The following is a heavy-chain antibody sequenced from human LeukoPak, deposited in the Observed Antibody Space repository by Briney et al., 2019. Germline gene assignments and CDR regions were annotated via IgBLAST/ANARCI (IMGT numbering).Heavy chain of an antibody. V-gene: IGHV1-46*01. D-gene: IGHD2-2*01. Sequence: GASVKLSCKASGYTFTSHYMHCVRQAPGQGLEWMGVINPSGGSTSYAQKFQGRVTMTRDTSTSTVYTELSSLRSEDTAVYYCARDQASSTSCYLGCGMEVWGKGTTVTDSS. CDR2: INPSGGST. CDR1: GYTFTSHY. CDR3: ARDQASSTSCYLGCGMEV. J-gene: IGHJ6*04.